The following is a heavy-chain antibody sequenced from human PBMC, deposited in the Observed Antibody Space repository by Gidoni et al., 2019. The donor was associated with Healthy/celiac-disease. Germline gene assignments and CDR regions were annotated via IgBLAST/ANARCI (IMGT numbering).Heavy chain of an antibody. CDR1: GYTSPSYD. D-gene: IGHD3-3*01. CDR2: MNPSSGNT. Sequence: QVQLVQSGAEVKKPGASVKVPCKAHGYTSPSYDINWVRQATGQGLEWMGWMNPSSGNTGYAQKFQGRVTMTRNTSISTAYMELSSLRSEDTAVYYCARGENFWSGYGMDVWGQVTTVTVSS. CDR3: ARGENFWSGYGMDV. J-gene: IGHJ6*02. V-gene: IGHV1-8*01.